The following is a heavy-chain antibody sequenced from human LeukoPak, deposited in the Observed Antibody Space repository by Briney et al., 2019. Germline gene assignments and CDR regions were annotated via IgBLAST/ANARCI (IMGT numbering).Heavy chain of an antibody. CDR3: ARLDSSSWYYFDY. D-gene: IGHD6-13*01. J-gene: IGHJ4*02. V-gene: IGHV4-39*01. Sequence: PSETLSLTCTVSGGSISSSSYYWGWIRQPPGKGLEWIGSIYYSGSTYYNPPLKSRVTISVDTSKNQFSLKLSSVTAADTAVYYCARLDSSSWYYFDYWGQGTLVTVSS. CDR2: IYYSGST. CDR1: GGSISSSSYY.